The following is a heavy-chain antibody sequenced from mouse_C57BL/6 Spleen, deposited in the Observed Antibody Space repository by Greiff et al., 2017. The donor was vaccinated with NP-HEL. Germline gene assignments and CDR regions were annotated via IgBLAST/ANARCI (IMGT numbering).Heavy chain of an antibody. Sequence: VQRVESGPGLVQPSQSLSITCTVSGFSLTSYGVHWVRQSPGKGLEWLGVIWSGGSTDYNAAFISRLSISKDNSKSQVFFKMNSRQADDTAIYYCARNGDYYGSSLDYWGQGTTLTVSS. D-gene: IGHD1-1*01. CDR3: ARNGDYYGSSLDY. CDR2: IWSGGST. CDR1: GFSLTSYG. J-gene: IGHJ2*01. V-gene: IGHV2-2*01.